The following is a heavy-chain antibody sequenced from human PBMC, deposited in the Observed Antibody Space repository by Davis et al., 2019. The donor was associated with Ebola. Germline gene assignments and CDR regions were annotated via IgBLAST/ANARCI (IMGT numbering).Heavy chain of an antibody. CDR1: GFIFSSYA. CDR3: AKVHPPTTVTTGWFDP. J-gene: IGHJ5*02. V-gene: IGHV3-23*01. CDR2: ISVRSIT. D-gene: IGHD4-17*01. Sequence: PAGSLTLSCAASGFIFSSYAMSWVRQAPGKGLEWVSSISVRSITYHADSVKGRSTISRDNSKNTLYLQMNSLRAEDTAVYYCAKVHPPTTVTTGWFDPWGQGTLVTVSS.